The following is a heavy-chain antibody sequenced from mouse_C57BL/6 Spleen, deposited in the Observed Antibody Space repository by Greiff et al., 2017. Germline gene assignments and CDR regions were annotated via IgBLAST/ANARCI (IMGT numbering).Heavy chain of an antibody. Sequence: EVMLVESGGGLVKPGGSLKLSCAASGFTFSSYAMSWVRQTPEKRLEWVATISDGGSYTYYPDNVKGRFTISRDNAKNNLYLQMSHLKSEDTAMYYCARAGPNSWDFDYWGQGTTLTVSS. CDR1: GFTFSSYA. CDR3: ARAGPNSWDFDY. J-gene: IGHJ2*01. CDR2: ISDGGSYT. V-gene: IGHV5-4*03. D-gene: IGHD3-2*02.